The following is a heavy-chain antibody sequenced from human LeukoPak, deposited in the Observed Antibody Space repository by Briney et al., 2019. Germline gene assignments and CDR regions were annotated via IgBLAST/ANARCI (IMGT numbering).Heavy chain of an antibody. CDR3: ARGGLTGTYADYYYYYLDV. Sequence: ASVKVSCKTSGYTFSRYDINWVRQATGQRPEWMGWMSPNSGHTGYAPKFQGRVTFSSNTSVSTVYMELDILRSEDTAVYFCARGGLTGTYADYYYYYLDVWGKGTTVTVSS. V-gene: IGHV1-8*03. CDR2: MSPNSGHT. D-gene: IGHD1-7*01. J-gene: IGHJ6*03. CDR1: GYTFSRYD.